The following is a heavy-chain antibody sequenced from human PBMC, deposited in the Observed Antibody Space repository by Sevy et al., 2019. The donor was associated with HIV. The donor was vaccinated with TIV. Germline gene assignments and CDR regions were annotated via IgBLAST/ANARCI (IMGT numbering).Heavy chain of an antibody. CDR1: GFTFSSYN. Sequence: GGSLRLSCAASGFTFSSYNMNWVRQAPGKGLEWVSSIGSSSSYIYYTDSVKGRFTVSRDNAKNSLYLQMNSLRAEDTAVYYCARVVAYCTGGSCFPGYYYGMDVCGQGTTVTVSS. CDR3: ARVVAYCTGGSCFPGYYYGMDV. CDR2: IGSSSSYI. D-gene: IGHD2-15*01. V-gene: IGHV3-21*01. J-gene: IGHJ6*02.